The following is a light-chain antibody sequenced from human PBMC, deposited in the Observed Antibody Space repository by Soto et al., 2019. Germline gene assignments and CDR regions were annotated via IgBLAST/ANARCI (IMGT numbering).Light chain of an antibody. Sequence: QSALTQPASVSGSPGQSITISCTGTSSDIGRYNYVSWYQQYPGKAPKFMIYDVSNRPSGVSNRFSGSKSGNTASLTISGLQAEDEADYYCSSYISSSTYVFGTGTKVPVL. J-gene: IGLJ1*01. V-gene: IGLV2-14*01. CDR3: SSYISSSTYV. CDR1: SSDIGRYNY. CDR2: DVS.